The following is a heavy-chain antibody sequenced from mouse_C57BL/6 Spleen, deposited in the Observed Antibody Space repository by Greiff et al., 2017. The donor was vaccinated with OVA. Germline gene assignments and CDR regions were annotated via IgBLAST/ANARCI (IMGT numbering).Heavy chain of an antibody. Sequence: QVQLQQSGAELMKPGASVKLSCKATGYTFTGYWIEWVKQRPGHGLEWIGEILPGSGSTHYNEKFKGKATLTADTSSNTAYMQLSSLTTKDSAIYYCSRERKLRSDAMDYWGQGTSVTVSS. CDR1: GYTFTGYW. V-gene: IGHV1-9*01. CDR3: SRERKLRSDAMDY. CDR2: ILPGSGST. J-gene: IGHJ4*01. D-gene: IGHD1-1*01.